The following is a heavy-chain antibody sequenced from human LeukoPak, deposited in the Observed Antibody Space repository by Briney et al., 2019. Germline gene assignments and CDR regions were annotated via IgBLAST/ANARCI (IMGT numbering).Heavy chain of an antibody. Sequence: GGSLRLSCAASGFTFSSYSMIWVRQAPGKGLEWVSSISSSSSYIYYADSVKGRFTISRDNAKNSLYLQMHSPRAEDTAVYYCARDWKGFDYSGQGNLVTVSS. CDR1: GFTFSSYS. CDR2: ISSSSSYI. D-gene: IGHD1-1*01. J-gene: IGHJ4*02. V-gene: IGHV3-21*01. CDR3: ARDWKGFDY.